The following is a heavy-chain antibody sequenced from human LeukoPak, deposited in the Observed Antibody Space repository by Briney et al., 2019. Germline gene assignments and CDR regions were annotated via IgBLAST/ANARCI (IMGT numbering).Heavy chain of an antibody. J-gene: IGHJ4*02. Sequence: ASVKVSCKASGGTFSSYAISWVRQAPGQGLEWMGRIIPILGIANYAQKFQGRVTITADKSTSTAYMELSSLRSEDTAVYYCARVLGGSSKGAWGQGTLVTVSS. V-gene: IGHV1-69*04. CDR2: IIPILGIA. D-gene: IGHD1-26*01. CDR1: GGTFSSYA. CDR3: ARVLGGSSKGA.